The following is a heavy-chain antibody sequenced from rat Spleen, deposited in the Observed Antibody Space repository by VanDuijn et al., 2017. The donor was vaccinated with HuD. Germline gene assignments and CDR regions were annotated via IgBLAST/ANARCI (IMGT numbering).Heavy chain of an antibody. CDR2: ISYDGGSP. V-gene: IGHV5-17*01. Sequence: EVQLVESGGGLVQPGRSLKLSCAASGFSFSDYAMAWVRQAPKKGLEWVATISYDGGSPYYRDSVKGRFTISRDNAESTLYLQMDSLRSEDTATYYCAREAGIPFHYFDYWGQGVMVTVSS. J-gene: IGHJ2*01. CDR1: GFSFSDYA. CDR3: AREAGIPFHYFDY. D-gene: IGHD1-4*01.